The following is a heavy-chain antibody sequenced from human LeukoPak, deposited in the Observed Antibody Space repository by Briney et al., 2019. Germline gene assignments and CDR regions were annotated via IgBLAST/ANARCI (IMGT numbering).Heavy chain of an antibody. CDR3: ATSAAAPGNY. V-gene: IGHV3-7*01. CDR1: GFTFSRSW. D-gene: IGHD6-25*01. J-gene: IGHJ4*02. Sequence: GGSLRLSCVASGFTFSRSWMSWVRQAPGKGLEWLANIKEDGSAKYYVDSVRGRFTISRDNAENSLYLQMNSLRAEDTATYYCATSAAAPGNYWGQGTLVIVSS. CDR2: IKEDGSAK.